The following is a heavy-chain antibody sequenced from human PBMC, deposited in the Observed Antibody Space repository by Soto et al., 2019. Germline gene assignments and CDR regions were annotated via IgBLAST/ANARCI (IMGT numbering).Heavy chain of an antibody. J-gene: IGHJ6*02. CDR2: INPNSGGT. D-gene: IGHD6-6*01. CDR1: GYTFTGYY. V-gene: IGHV1-2*04. Sequence: ASVKVSCKASGYTFTGYYMHWVRQAPGQGLEWMGWINPNSGGTNYAQKFQGWVTMTRDTSISTAYMELGRLRSDDTAVYYCAREAAARPLHYYGMDVWGQGTTVTVSS. CDR3: AREAAARPLHYYGMDV.